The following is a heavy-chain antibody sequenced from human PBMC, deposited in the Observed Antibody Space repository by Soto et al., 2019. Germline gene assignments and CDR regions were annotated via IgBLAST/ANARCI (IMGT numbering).Heavy chain of an antibody. J-gene: IGHJ4*02. CDR3: SRWFSGWSDPRFDF. D-gene: IGHD6-19*01. CDR2: ISSSGNFI. V-gene: IGHV3-21*01. CDR1: GFTLRSHT. Sequence: GGSLRLSCTASGFTLRSHTMNWVRQAPGRGLEWVSSISSSGNFIYYADSVKGRFTVSKENAKNSLYLQMNSLRAEDTAVYYCSRWFSGWSDPRFDFWGQGILVTVSS.